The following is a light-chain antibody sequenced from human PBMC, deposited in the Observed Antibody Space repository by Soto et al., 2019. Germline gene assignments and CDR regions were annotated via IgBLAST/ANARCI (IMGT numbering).Light chain of an antibody. CDR3: QQYNSYSEA. Sequence: DIQMTQSPSTLSGSVGDRVTITCRASQTISSWLAWYQQKPGKAPKLLIYKASTLKSGVPSRFSGSGSGTELTLTISSLHPDDFATYYCQQYNSYSEAFGQLHKVDIK. CDR2: KAS. J-gene: IGKJ1*01. CDR1: QTISSW. V-gene: IGKV1-5*03.